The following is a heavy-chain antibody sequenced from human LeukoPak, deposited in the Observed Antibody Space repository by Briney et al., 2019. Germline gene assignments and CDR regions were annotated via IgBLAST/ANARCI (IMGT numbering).Heavy chain of an antibody. CDR3: ARDTGDTAMVPYYYNNYIDD. CDR2: ISSSSSYI. J-gene: IGHJ6*03. CDR1: GFTFSSYS. D-gene: IGHD5-18*01. V-gene: IGHV3-21*01. Sequence: GGSLRLSCAASGFTFSSYSMSWVRQAPGKGLEWVSSISSSSSYIYYADSAKGRFTISRDNAKNSLYLQMNSLRAEDTAVYYCARDTGDTAMVPYYYNNYIDDWGKGTTVTVSS.